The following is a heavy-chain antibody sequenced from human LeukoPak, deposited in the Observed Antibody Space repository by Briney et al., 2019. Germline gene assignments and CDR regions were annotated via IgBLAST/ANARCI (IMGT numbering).Heavy chain of an antibody. CDR1: GFTFSSYA. Sequence: PGGSLRLSCAASGFTFSSYAMSWVRQAPGKGLEWVANIKQDGSEKYYVDSVKGRFTISRDNAKNSLYLQMNSLRAEDTAVYYCAREGEQTYLGLWSGYSDSYYFDYWGQGTLVTVSS. CDR2: IKQDGSEK. V-gene: IGHV3-7*01. CDR3: AREGEQTYLGLWSGYSDSYYFDY. J-gene: IGHJ4*02. D-gene: IGHD3-3*01.